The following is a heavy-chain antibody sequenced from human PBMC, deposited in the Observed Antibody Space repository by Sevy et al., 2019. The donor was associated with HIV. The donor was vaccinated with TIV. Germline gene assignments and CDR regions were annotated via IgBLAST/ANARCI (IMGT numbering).Heavy chain of an antibody. V-gene: IGHV4-39*01. J-gene: IGHJ4*02. CDR1: GGSISSSSYY. Sequence: SETLSLTCTVSGGSISSSSYYWGWIRQPPGKGLEWIGSIYYSGSTYYNPSLKSRVTISVDTSKNQFSLKLSSVTAADTAVYYCASGTTDSAVRGYSYGFDYWGQGTLVTVSS. CDR3: ASGTTDSAVRGYSYGFDY. D-gene: IGHD5-18*01. CDR2: IYYSGST.